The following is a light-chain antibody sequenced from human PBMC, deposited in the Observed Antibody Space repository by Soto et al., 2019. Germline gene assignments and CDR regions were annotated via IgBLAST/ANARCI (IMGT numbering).Light chain of an antibody. CDR1: NLGSKS. CDR3: QVWDDDSDHHV. Sequence: SYELTQPHSVSVAPGQTARITCGGDNLGSKSVHWYQQKPGQAPVLVVYDDSDRPSGIPERFSGSNSGNTATLTISRVGAGDEADYYCQVWDDDSDHHVFGTGTKVTVL. J-gene: IGLJ1*01. V-gene: IGLV3-21*02. CDR2: DDS.